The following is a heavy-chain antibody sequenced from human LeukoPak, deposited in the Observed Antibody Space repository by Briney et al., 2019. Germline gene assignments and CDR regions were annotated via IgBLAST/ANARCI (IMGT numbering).Heavy chain of an antibody. CDR1: GFNVSSNS. V-gene: IGHV3-53*01. J-gene: IGHJ5*02. Sequence: PGGSLRLSRAASGFNVSSNSMNWVRQAPGKGLEWVSVIYSGGSSSYADSVKGRFTISRDNSKNTLYLQMNSLRAEDTAVYYCASRATVTTDRFWFDPWGQGTLVTVSS. CDR3: ASRATVTTDRFWFDP. D-gene: IGHD4-11*01. CDR2: IYSGGSS.